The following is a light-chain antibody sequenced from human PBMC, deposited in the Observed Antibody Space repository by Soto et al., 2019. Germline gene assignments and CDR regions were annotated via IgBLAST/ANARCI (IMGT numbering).Light chain of an antibody. CDR1: QSVYSS. CDR2: GAS. Sequence: KVMTQSPATLSVSPGERATLSCRASQSVYSSLAWYQQKHGQAPRLLIYGASTRATGIPARFSGSGSGTEFTLTISRLQSEDFAVYYCQQYNNWPPWTFGQGTKVDIK. V-gene: IGKV3-15*01. CDR3: QQYNNWPPWT. J-gene: IGKJ1*01.